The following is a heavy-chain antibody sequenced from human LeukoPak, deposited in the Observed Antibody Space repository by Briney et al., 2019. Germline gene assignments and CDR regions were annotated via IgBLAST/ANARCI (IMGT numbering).Heavy chain of an antibody. CDR1: GGSISSSSYY. CDR3: ATRKLGNDY. V-gene: IGHV4-61*01. J-gene: IGHJ4*02. CDR2: IYYTET. D-gene: IGHD7-27*01. Sequence: NPSETLSLTCTVSGGSISSSSYYWSWIRQSPGKGLEWIGYIYYTETSYNPSLKSRVTISADTSKNQFSLKLYSVTAADTAVYYCATRKLGNDYWGQGTLVTVSS.